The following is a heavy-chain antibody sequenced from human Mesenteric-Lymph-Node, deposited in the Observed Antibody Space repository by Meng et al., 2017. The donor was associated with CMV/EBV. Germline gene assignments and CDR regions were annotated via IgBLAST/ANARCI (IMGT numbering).Heavy chain of an antibody. Sequence: LSLTGAASGFTFSSYGMHWVRQAPGKGLEWVAFIRYDGSNKYYADSVKGRFTISRDNSKNTLYLQMNSLRAEDTAVYYCAKEFGGGYYYYGMDVWGQGTTVTVSS. CDR2: IRYDGSNK. J-gene: IGHJ6*02. V-gene: IGHV3-30*02. CDR3: AKEFGGGYYYYGMDV. CDR1: GFTFSSYG. D-gene: IGHD3-10*01.